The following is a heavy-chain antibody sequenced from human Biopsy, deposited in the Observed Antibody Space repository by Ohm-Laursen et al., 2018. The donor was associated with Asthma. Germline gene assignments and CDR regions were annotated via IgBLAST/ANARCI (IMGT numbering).Heavy chain of an antibody. D-gene: IGHD1-1*01. CDR2: ISKDASTQ. CDR3: VRDGTDDAFDI. CDR1: GVSFSTYG. J-gene: IGHJ3*02. Sequence: SLRLSCAASGVSFSTYGMNWVRQAPGKGLEWVGVISKDASTQDYADSVKGRFTMARDNSKNTLDLQMNSLREEDTAVYYCVRDGTDDAFDIWGQGTVVSVSS. V-gene: IGHV3-30*03.